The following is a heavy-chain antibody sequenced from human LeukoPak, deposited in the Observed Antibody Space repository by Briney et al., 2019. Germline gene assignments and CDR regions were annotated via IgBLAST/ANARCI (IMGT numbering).Heavy chain of an antibody. CDR2: IYHSGST. D-gene: IGHD6-13*01. J-gene: IGHJ4*02. V-gene: IGHV4-30-2*01. CDR3: AGTYSSSWFLY. CDR1: GGSISSGGYY. Sequence: SETLSLTCTVSGGSISSGGYYWSWIRQPPGKGLEWIGYIYHSGSTYYNPSLKSRVTISVDRSKNQFSLKLSSVTAADTAVYYCAGTYSSSWFLYWGQGTLVTVSS.